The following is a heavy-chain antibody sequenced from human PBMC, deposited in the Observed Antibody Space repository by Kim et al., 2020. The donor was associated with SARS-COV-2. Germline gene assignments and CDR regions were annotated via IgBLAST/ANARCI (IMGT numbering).Heavy chain of an antibody. V-gene: IGHV4-34*01. Sequence: SETLSLTCTFYGGSFSGYYWSWIRQPPGKGLEWIGEINHSGSTNYNPSLKSRVTISVDTSKNQFPLRLSSVTAADTAIYYCARVSLSSRGSWFDPWCQGT. CDR2: INHSGST. D-gene: IGHD3-16*01. CDR3: ARVSLSSRGSWFDP. CDR1: GGSFSGYY. J-gene: IGHJ5*02.